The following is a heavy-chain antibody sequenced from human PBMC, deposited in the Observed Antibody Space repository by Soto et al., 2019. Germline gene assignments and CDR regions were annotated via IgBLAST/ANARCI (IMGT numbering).Heavy chain of an antibody. CDR2: ISYDGSNK. Sequence: VQLVESGGGVVQPGRSLRLSCAASGFTFSSYAMHWVRQAPGKGLEWVAVISYDGSNKYYADSVKGRFTISRDNSKNTLYLQMNSLRAEDTAVYYCARDLKYYYDSSGYYGAGYWGQGTLVTVSS. D-gene: IGHD3-22*01. CDR1: GFTFSSYA. J-gene: IGHJ4*02. V-gene: IGHV3-30-3*01. CDR3: ARDLKYYYDSSGYYGAGY.